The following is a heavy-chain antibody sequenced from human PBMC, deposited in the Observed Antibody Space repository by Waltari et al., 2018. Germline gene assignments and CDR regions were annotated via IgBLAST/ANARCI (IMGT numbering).Heavy chain of an antibody. CDR2: IYHGGST. CDR3: ARHLPYGKRITMVQGVIITAFDI. CDR1: GYPISSVYY. D-gene: IGHD3-10*01. J-gene: IGHJ3*02. V-gene: IGHV4-38-2*01. Sequence: QVQLQESGPGLVTPSETLSLTCAVSGYPISSVYYWGWRRPPPGKGRAWIGSIYHGGSTYYHPSLKSRVTISVDTSKIQFSLKLSSVTAADTAVYYCARHLPYGKRITMVQGVIITAFDIWGQGTMVTVSS.